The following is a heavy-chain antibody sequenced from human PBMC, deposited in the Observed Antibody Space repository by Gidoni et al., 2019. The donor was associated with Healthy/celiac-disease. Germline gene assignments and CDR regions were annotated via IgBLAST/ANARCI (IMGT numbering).Heavy chain of an antibody. CDR1: GCSISSGSYY. CDR3: ARTFTGGDSPFDY. CDR2: IYTSGST. V-gene: IGHV4-61*02. J-gene: IGHJ4*02. D-gene: IGHD2-21*02. Sequence: QVQLQESGPGLVQPSQTLSLTCTVSGCSISSGSYYWSWIRQPAGKGLEWIGRIYTSGSTNYNPSLKSRVTISVDTSKNQFSLKLSSVTAADTAVYYCARTFTGGDSPFDYWGQGTLVTVSS.